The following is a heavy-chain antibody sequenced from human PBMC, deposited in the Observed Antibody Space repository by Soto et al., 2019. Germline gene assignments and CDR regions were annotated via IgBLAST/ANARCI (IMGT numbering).Heavy chain of an antibody. D-gene: IGHD3-16*02. Sequence: ASVKVSCKASGYTFTGYYMHWVRQAPGQGLEWMGWINPNSGGTNYAQKFQGWVTMTRDTSISTAYMELSRLRSDDTAVYYCARADYIGGSYRSDAFDIWGQGTMVTVSS. CDR1: GYTFTGYY. V-gene: IGHV1-2*04. CDR2: INPNSGGT. CDR3: ARADYIGGSYRSDAFDI. J-gene: IGHJ3*02.